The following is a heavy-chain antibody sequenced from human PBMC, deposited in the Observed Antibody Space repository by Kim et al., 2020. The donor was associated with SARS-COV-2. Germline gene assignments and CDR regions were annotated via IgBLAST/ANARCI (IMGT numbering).Heavy chain of an antibody. J-gene: IGHJ5*02. CDR2: IKQDGSEK. D-gene: IGHD6-19*01. CDR1: GFTFSSYW. Sequence: GGSLRLSCAASGFTFSSYWMSWVRQAPGKGLEWVANIKQDGSEKYYVDSVKGRFTISRDNAKNSLYLQMNSLRAEGTAVYYCSSDSPRWLVINEEYWFDPWGQGTPVTVSS. CDR3: SSDSPRWLVINEEYWFDP. V-gene: IGHV3-7*03.